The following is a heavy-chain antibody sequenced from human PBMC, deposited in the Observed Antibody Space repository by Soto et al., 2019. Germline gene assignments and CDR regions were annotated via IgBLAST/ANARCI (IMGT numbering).Heavy chain of an antibody. D-gene: IGHD1-1*01. J-gene: IGHJ4*02. CDR1: RYSFTTYA. V-gene: IGHV1-3*01. CDR2: INAGNGDT. Sequence: GASVKVSCKASRYSFTTYALHWVRQAPGQRLEWMGWINAGNGDTKYSEKFQGRVTITRDTSANTAYMELGSLRSEDTSVYYCARDPGTGAALRAYHFDYWGQGTLVTVSS. CDR3: ARDPGTGAALRAYHFDY.